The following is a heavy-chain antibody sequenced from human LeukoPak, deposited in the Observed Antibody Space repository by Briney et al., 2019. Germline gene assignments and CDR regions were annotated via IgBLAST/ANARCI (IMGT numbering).Heavy chain of an antibody. Sequence: GGSLRLSCAASVFSFGSYWMSWVRQAPRKGQEWMVNIKQDGSQKYYVDSVKGRFTISRDNAENSLFLQMNSLRPEGTAVYYCARDRDSNWYPFLDSWGQGTLVIVS. CDR1: VFSFGSYW. J-gene: IGHJ4*02. CDR3: ARDRDSNWYPFLDS. D-gene: IGHD6-13*01. V-gene: IGHV3-7*03. CDR2: IKQDGSQK.